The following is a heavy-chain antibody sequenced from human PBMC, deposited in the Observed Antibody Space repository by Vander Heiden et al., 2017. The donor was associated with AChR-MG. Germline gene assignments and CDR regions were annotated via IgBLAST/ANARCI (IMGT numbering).Heavy chain of an antibody. CDR2: ISYDGSNK. D-gene: IGHD4-17*01. Sequence: QVQLVEPGGGVVQPGRSLRPSCAASGFTFSSYAMHWVRQAPGKGLEWVAVISYDGSNKYYADSVKGRFTISRDNSKNTLYLQMNSLRAEDTAVYYCASATVTTSGRELPGDYWGQGTLVTVSS. CDR3: ASATVTTSGRELPGDY. CDR1: GFTFSSYA. J-gene: IGHJ4*02. V-gene: IGHV3-30-3*01.